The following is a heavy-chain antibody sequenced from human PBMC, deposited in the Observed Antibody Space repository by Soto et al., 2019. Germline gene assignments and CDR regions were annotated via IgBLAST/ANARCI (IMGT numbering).Heavy chain of an antibody. CDR2: IFNSGNT. Sequence: SETLSLTCSVSGGSISSISDYWAWIRQPPGKGLEWIGNIFNSGNTHYKSSFKGRVTISIDTSKNQFSLKLSSVTAADTAVYYCARHDRYYYDSSGYRWFDPWGQGTLVTVSS. CDR1: GGSISSISDY. J-gene: IGHJ5*02. D-gene: IGHD3-22*01. V-gene: IGHV4-39*01. CDR3: ARHDRYYYDSSGYRWFDP.